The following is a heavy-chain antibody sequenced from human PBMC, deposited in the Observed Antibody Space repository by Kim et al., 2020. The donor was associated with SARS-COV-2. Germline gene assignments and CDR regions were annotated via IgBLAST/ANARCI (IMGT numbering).Heavy chain of an antibody. CDR2: ISGSGDSA. D-gene: IGHD1-7*01. CDR3: AKGELSSGGRFDP. Sequence: GGSLRLSCAASGFSFSTYDMSWVRQAPGKGLEWVSAISGSGDSAYYADSVRGRFTISRDNSKNTLYLQMINLRAEDTAVYYCAKGELSSGGRFDPWGQGTLVTVSS. V-gene: IGHV3-23*01. CDR1: GFSFSTYD. J-gene: IGHJ5*02.